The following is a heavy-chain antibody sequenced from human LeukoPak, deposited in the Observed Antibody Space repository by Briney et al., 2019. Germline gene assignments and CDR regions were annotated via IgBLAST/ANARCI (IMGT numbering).Heavy chain of an antibody. CDR2: ISAYNGNT. Sequence: AAVKVSCKASRYTFTSYGISWVRQAPGQGLAWMGWISAYNGNTNYAQKLQGRVTMTTDTSTSTAYMELRSLRSDDTAVYYCARSLLTDYYGPYYGMDVWGQGTTVTVSS. CDR3: ARSLLTDYYGPYYGMDV. J-gene: IGHJ6*02. CDR1: RYTFTSYG. D-gene: IGHD3-10*01. V-gene: IGHV1-18*01.